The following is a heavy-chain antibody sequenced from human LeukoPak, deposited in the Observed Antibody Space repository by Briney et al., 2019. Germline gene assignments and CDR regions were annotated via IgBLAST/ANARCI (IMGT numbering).Heavy chain of an antibody. V-gene: IGHV4-59*01. D-gene: IGHD3-10*01. CDR3: AREGYGSGLYYFDY. CDR2: IYYSGST. J-gene: IGHJ4*02. CDR1: GGSISSYY. Sequence: SETLSLTCTVSGGSISSYYWSWIRQPPGKGLEWIGYIYYSGSTSYNPSLKSRVTISVDTSKNQFSLKLSSVTAADTAVYYCAREGYGSGLYYFDYWGQGTLVTVSS.